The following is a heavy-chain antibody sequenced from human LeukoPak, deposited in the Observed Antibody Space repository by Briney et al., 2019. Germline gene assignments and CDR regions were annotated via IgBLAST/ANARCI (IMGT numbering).Heavy chain of an antibody. Sequence: GASVKVSCKASGYTFTGYYMHWVRQAPGQGLEWMGWINPNSGGTNYAQKFQGRVTMTRDTAISTAYMDLTGLTPGDTAVYYCARVLPFVADPAHILHRGPENSFYYYMDVWGKGTTVIVSS. J-gene: IGHJ6*03. CDR2: INPNSGGT. CDR3: ARVLPFVADPAHILHRGPENSFYYYMDV. V-gene: IGHV1-2*02. CDR1: GYTFTGYY. D-gene: IGHD1-14*01.